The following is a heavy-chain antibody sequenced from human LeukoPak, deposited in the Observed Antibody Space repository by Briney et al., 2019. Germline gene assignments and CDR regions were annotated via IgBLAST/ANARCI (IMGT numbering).Heavy chain of an antibody. J-gene: IGHJ4*02. V-gene: IGHV4-39*01. CDR1: GGSISSYY. D-gene: IGHD1-26*01. CDR2: IYYSGST. CDR3: ARLLEELLDY. Sequence: SETLSLTCTVSGGSISSYYWSWIRQPPGKGLEWIGSIYYSGSTYYNPSLKSRVTISVNTSKNQFSLKLSSVTAADTAVYYCARLLEELLDYWGQGTLVTVSS.